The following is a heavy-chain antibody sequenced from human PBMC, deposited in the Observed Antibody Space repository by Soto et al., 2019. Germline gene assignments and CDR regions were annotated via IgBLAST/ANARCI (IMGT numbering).Heavy chain of an antibody. Sequence: SETLSLTCTVSGGSISSGGYYWSWIRQHPGKGLEWIGYIYYSGSTYYNPSLKSRVTISVDTSKNQFSLKLSSVTAADTAVYYCARDKTYVSGNSPCWFDPWGQGTLVTGSS. J-gene: IGHJ5*02. V-gene: IGHV4-31*03. CDR1: GGSISSGGYY. CDR3: ARDKTYVSGNSPCWFDP. D-gene: IGHD3-10*01. CDR2: IYYSGST.